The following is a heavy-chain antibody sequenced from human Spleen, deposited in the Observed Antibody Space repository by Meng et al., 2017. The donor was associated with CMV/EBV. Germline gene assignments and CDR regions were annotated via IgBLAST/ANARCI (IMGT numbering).Heavy chain of an antibody. CDR2: INHRGRS. Sequence: SETLSLTSAVYGGSFSGFNWSWIRHSPREGLEWIGKINHRGRSDHNPSLKRRVTISVDTSKKQFSLKLSSATAADTAVYYCARGLLDRKVFGVVIVDAFDIWGQGAMVTVSS. V-gene: IGHV4-34*01. CDR1: GGSFSGFN. CDR3: ARGLLDRKVFGVVIVDAFDI. J-gene: IGHJ3*02. D-gene: IGHD3-3*01.